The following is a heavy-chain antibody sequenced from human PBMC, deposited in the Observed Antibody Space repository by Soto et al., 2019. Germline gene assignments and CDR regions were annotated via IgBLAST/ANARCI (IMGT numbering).Heavy chain of an antibody. V-gene: IGHV4-4*07. CDR1: GGYISSDF. D-gene: IGHD3-22*01. CDR3: AREHHYYDTSGYYYVLDY. Sequence: SETLSLTCSVSGGYISSDFWSWIRQPAGKGLEWIGRIYASGNANYNPSLKSRVTMSVDTSKNQLSLKLSSVTAADTAVYYCAREHHYYDTSGYYYVLDYWGQGTLVTVS. J-gene: IGHJ4*02. CDR2: IYASGNA.